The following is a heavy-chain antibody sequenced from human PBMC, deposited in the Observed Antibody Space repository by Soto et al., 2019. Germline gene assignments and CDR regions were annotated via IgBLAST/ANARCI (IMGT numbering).Heavy chain of an antibody. D-gene: IGHD3-3*01. CDR3: ARAYYDFWSGFLPFDP. CDR2: ISAYNGNT. Sequence: ASVKVSCKASGYTFTSYGISWVRQAPGQGLEWMGWISAYNGNTNYAQKLQGRVTMTTDTSTSTAYMELRSLRSDDTAVYYCARAYYDFWSGFLPFDPWGQGTLVTVSS. CDR1: GYTFTSYG. V-gene: IGHV1-18*01. J-gene: IGHJ5*02.